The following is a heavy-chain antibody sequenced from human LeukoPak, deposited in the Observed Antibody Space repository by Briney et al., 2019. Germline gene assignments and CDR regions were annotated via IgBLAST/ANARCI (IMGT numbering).Heavy chain of an antibody. Sequence: GGSLRLSCAASGFTFNNNAMSWVRQAPGKGLEWVSTISGSGGSTFYADSVKGRFTISRDNSKNTLYLQMNSLRAEDTAVYYCATERDSSWTFDSWGQGTLVTVSS. CDR3: ATERDSSWTFDS. CDR1: GFTFNNNA. CDR2: ISGSGGST. D-gene: IGHD6-13*01. V-gene: IGHV3-23*01. J-gene: IGHJ5*01.